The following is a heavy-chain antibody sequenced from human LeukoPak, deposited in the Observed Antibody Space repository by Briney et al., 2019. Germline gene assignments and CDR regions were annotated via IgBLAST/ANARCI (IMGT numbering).Heavy chain of an antibody. J-gene: IGHJ5*02. V-gene: IGHV4-34*01. Sequence: PSETLSLTCAVYGGSFTGYYWNWIRQPPGKGLEWIGEINHSGSTNYNPSLRSRVTVSVDTSKNQFSLKLNSVTAADTAVYYCARSNSPLGGNWFDPWGQGTLVTVSS. CDR2: INHSGST. D-gene: IGHD3-16*01. CDR3: ARSNSPLGGNWFDP. CDR1: GGSFTGYY.